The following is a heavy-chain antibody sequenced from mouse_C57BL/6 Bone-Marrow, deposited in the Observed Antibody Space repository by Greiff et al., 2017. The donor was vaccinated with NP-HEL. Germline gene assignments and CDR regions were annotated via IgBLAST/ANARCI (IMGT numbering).Heavy chain of an antibody. J-gene: IGHJ2*01. CDR3: AREGDSNYMYYFDY. CDR1: GISITTGNYR. CDR2: IYYSGTI. Sequence: EVQLQESGPGLVKPSQTVFLTCTVTGISITTGNYRWSWIRQFPGNKLEWIGYIYYSGTITYNPSLTSRTTITRDTPKNQFFLEMNSLTAEDTATYYCAREGDSNYMYYFDYWGQGTTLTVSS. D-gene: IGHD2-5*01. V-gene: IGHV3-5*01.